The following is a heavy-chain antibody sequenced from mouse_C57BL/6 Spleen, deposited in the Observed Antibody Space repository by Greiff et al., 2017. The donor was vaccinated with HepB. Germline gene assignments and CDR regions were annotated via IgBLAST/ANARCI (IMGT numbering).Heavy chain of an antibody. Sequence: QVQLKESGPELVKPGASVKISCKASGYAFSSSWMNWVKQRPGKGLEWIGRIYPGDGDTNYNGKFKGKATLTADKSSSTAYMQLSSLTSEDSAVYFCARTGGNYVAFASRGQGTVVPVSA. D-gene: IGHD2-1*01. CDR1: GYAFSSSW. CDR3: ARTGGNYVAFAS. V-gene: IGHV1-82*01. CDR2: IYPGDGDT. J-gene: IGHJ3*01.